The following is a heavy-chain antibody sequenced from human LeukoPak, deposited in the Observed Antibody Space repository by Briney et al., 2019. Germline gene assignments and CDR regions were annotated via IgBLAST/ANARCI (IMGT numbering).Heavy chain of an antibody. V-gene: IGHV1-69*05. Sequence: SVKVSCKASGGTFSSYAISLVRQAPGQGLEWMGRIIPIFGTANYAQKLQGRVTITTDESTSTAYMELSSLRSEDTAVYYCARDGPNLMAKDAFDIWGQGTMVTVSS. D-gene: IGHD5-24*01. CDR3: ARDGPNLMAKDAFDI. J-gene: IGHJ3*02. CDR1: GGTFSSYA. CDR2: IIPIFGTA.